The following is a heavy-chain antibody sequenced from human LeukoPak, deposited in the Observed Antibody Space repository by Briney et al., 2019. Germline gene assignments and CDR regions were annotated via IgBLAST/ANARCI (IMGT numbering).Heavy chain of an antibody. CDR1: GGTFSSYA. CDR2: IIPIFGTA. D-gene: IGHD3-3*01. V-gene: IGHV1-69*13. J-gene: IGHJ5*02. CDR3: ARVLRFLEPESGWFDP. Sequence: GASVKVSCKASGGTFSSYAISWVRQAPGQGLEWMGGIIPIFGTANYAQKFQGRVTITADESTSTAYMELSSLRSEDTAVYYCARVLRFLEPESGWFDPWGQGTLVTVSS.